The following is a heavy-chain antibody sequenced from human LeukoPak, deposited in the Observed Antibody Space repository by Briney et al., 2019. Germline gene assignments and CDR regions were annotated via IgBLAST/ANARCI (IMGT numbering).Heavy chain of an antibody. Sequence: QTLSLTCTVSGGSISSGGYFWSWIRQHPGKGLEWIGYIYYSGSAYYNPSLKSRVTISVDTSENQFSLKLSSVTAADTAVYYCARVNYGSATKEDYWGQGPLVTVSS. D-gene: IGHD3-10*01. CDR3: ARVNYGSATKEDY. CDR1: GGSISSGGYF. CDR2: IYYSGSA. V-gene: IGHV4-31*03. J-gene: IGHJ4*02.